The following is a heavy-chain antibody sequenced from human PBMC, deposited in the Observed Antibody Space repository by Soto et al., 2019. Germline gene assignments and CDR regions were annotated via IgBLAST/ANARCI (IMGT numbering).Heavy chain of an antibody. CDR1: GFTLSGDA. Sequence: EVQLAESGGGLAQPGGSLRLSCAASGFTLSGDAMDWVRQAPGKGLEYVSGISSNGVGTYYANSVQGRFTISRDNSKNTVYLQIGSLRPEDMAVYYCARRARPDFYYMDVWGKGTTVTVSS. V-gene: IGHV3-64*01. CDR2: ISSNGVGT. CDR3: ARRARPDFYYMDV. D-gene: IGHD6-6*01. J-gene: IGHJ6*03.